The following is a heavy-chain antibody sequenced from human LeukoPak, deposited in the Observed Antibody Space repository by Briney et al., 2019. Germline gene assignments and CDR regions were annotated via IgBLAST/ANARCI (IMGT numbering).Heavy chain of an antibody. J-gene: IGHJ3*02. V-gene: IGHV4-59*01. Sequence: PSETLSLTCTVSGGSISTYYWSWIRQPPGKGLEWIAYIDYSASTNYNPSLKSRVTISVDTSKNQFSLKLSSVTAADTAVYYCARPNWHGARLGAFDIWGQGTMVTVSS. CDR1: GGSISTYY. CDR3: ARPNWHGARLGAFDI. CDR2: IDYSAST. D-gene: IGHD1-1*01.